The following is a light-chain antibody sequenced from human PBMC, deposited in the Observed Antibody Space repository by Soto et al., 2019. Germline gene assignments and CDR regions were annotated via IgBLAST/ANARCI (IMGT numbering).Light chain of an antibody. V-gene: IGKV1-5*01. CDR1: QSISSW. Sequence: DIQMTQSPSTLSASVGDIVTINFRASQSISSWLALFQQKPGKAPKLLMYDASSLESGVPSRFSGSGSGTEFTLTISSLQPDDFATYYCQQYGTYLWTFGQGTKVDIK. CDR2: DAS. CDR3: QQYGTYLWT. J-gene: IGKJ1*01.